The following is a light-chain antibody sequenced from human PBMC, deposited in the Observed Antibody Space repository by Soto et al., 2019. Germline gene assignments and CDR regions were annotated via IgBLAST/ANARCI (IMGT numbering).Light chain of an antibody. CDR3: QQYGGSPQS. CDR2: GAS. CDR1: QSVSSY. Sequence: EIVLTQSPGTLSLSPGERATLSCRASQSVSSYLAWYQRKPGQAPRLLIYGASSRATGIPDRFSGSGSGTDLTLTISTLEPEDFAVYYCQQYGGSPQSFGQGTKVEIK. J-gene: IGKJ1*01. V-gene: IGKV3-20*01.